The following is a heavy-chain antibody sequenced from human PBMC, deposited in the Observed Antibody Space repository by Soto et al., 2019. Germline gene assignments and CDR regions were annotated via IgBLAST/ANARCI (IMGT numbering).Heavy chain of an antibody. J-gene: IGHJ4*02. Sequence: SETLSLTCTVSGGSISSSSYYWGWIRQPPGKGLEWIGSIYYSGSTYYNPSLKSRVTISVDTSKNQFSLKLSSVTAADTAVYYCARRPSGQKRFDYWGQGTLVTVSS. V-gene: IGHV4-39*01. CDR3: ARRPSGQKRFDY. CDR2: IYYSGST. CDR1: GGSISSSSYY. D-gene: IGHD6-19*01.